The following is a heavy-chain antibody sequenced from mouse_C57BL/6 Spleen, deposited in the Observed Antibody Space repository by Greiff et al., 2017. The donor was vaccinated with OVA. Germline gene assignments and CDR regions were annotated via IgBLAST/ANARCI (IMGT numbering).Heavy chain of an antibody. D-gene: IGHD2-3*01. V-gene: IGHV1-61*01. J-gene: IGHJ4*01. CDR3: AREAYDDYDYYAMDY. CDR1: GYTFTSYW. CDR2: IYPSDSET. Sequence: QVQLQQSGAELVRPGSSVKLSCKASGYTFTSYWMDWVKQRPGQGLEWIGNIYPSDSETNYNQKFKDKATLTVDKSSSTAYMQLSSLTSEDSAVYYCAREAYDDYDYYAMDYWGQGTSVTVSS.